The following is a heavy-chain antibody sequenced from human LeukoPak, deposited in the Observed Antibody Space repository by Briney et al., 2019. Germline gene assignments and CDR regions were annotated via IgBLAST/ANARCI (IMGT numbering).Heavy chain of an antibody. V-gene: IGHV4-4*07. D-gene: IGHD2-2*02. CDR3: ARVVPAAIRGWYFDL. CDR1: GGSFSGYY. J-gene: IGHJ2*01. Sequence: SETLSLTCAVYGGSFSGYYWSWIRQPAGKGLEWIGRIYPGESIYASENTNYNPSLKSRVSMSGDTSKNQVSLKLRSVAAADTAVYYCARVVPAAIRGWYFDLWGRGTLVTVSS. CDR2: IYPGESIYASENT.